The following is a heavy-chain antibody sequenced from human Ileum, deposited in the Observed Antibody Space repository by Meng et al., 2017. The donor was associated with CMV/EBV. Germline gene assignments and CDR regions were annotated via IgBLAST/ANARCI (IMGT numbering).Heavy chain of an antibody. CDR1: GFTLISYS. CDR3: ARDWASDV. CDR2: ISYSSSYI. V-gene: IGHV3-21*06. J-gene: IGHJ6*02. Sequence: GGSLRLSCAASGFTLISYSMHWVRQAPGKGLEWVSSISYSSSYIFYADSVKGRFTISRDNAENLVFLQMNSLSTEDTAVYYCARDWASDVWGQGTTVTVSS. D-gene: IGHD3-16*01.